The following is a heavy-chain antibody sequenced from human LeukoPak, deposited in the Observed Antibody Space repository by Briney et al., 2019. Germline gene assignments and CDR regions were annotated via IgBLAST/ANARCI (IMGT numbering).Heavy chain of an antibody. Sequence: KPSETLSLTCAVYGGSFSGYYWSWIRQPPGKGPEWIGEINHSGSTNYNPSLKSRVTMSVDTSNNQFSLKLSSVTAADTAVYYCARGPTTVTRAFDYWGQGTLVTVSS. CDR1: GGSFSGYY. V-gene: IGHV4-34*01. CDR3: ARGPTTVTRAFDY. J-gene: IGHJ4*02. CDR2: INHSGST. D-gene: IGHD4-17*01.